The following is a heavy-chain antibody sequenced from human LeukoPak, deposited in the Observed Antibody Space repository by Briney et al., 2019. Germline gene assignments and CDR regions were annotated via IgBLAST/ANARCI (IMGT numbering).Heavy chain of an antibody. CDR3: ARGYCSTGSCYVGGFDS. CDR1: GGSISGSSYY. CDR2: IYYSGST. Sequence: TLSLTCTVSGGSISGSSYYWSWIRQQPGKGLEWIGYIYYSGSTFYNPSLQSRVTISVDTSKNQFSLKLSFVTAADTAVYYCARGYCSTGSCYVGGFDSWGQGTLVTVSS. V-gene: IGHV4-31*03. J-gene: IGHJ4*02. D-gene: IGHD2-15*01.